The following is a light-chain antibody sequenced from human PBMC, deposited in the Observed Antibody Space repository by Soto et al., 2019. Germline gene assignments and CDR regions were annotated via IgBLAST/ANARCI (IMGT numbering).Light chain of an antibody. CDR3: ASWDDSLKGYV. J-gene: IGLJ1*01. CDR2: SNN. Sequence: QSVLTQPPSASGTPGQRVTISCSGSSSNIGSNTVNWYQQLPGTAPKLLIYSNNQRPSGVPDRFSASKSGTSASLAISGLQSEDEADYYCASWDDSLKGYVFGTGTKLTVL. CDR1: SSNIGSNT. V-gene: IGLV1-44*01.